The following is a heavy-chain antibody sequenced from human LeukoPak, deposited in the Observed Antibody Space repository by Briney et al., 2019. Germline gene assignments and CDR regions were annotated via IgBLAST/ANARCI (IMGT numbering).Heavy chain of an antibody. Sequence: PSETLSLTCTVSGGSISSGGYYWRWLRQHPGKGLEWIAYIYYSGCTYYHPSIKSRITISVDPSNNKFYRKLSSVPAADTAVYYCAREDRTMVRGATHGNFDYWGQGTLVTVSS. D-gene: IGHD3-10*01. CDR1: GGSISSGGYY. J-gene: IGHJ4*02. V-gene: IGHV4-31*03. CDR2: IYYSGCT. CDR3: AREDRTMVRGATHGNFDY.